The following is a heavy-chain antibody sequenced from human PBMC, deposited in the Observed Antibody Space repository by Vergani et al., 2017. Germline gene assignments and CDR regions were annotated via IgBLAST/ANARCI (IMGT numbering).Heavy chain of an antibody. Sequence: EVQLLESGGGLVQPGGSLRLSCAASGFTFSNAWMSWVRQAPGKGLEWVGRIKSKTDGGTTDYAAPVKGRFTISRDDSKNTLYLQMNSLKTEDTAVYYCTTKVNSSSWYYYYYYGMDVWGQGP. D-gene: IGHD6-13*01. J-gene: IGHJ6*02. CDR1: GFTFSNAW. CDR2: IKSKTDGGTT. V-gene: IGHV3-15*01. CDR3: TTKVNSSSWYYYYYYGMDV.